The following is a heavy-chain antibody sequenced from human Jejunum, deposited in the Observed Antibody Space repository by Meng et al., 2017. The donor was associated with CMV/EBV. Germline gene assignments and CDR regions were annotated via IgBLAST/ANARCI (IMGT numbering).Heavy chain of an antibody. CDR3: ARGNALDY. J-gene: IGHJ4*02. Sequence: LSCAASGFIFRNYWMSWARQAPGRGLEWVASMKTDGSEKYYVDSVKGRFTMSRDNAKNSLYLQMNSLRAEDTAVCYCARGNALDYWGLGTLVTVSS. V-gene: IGHV3-7*01. CDR2: MKTDGSEK. CDR1: GFIFRNYW.